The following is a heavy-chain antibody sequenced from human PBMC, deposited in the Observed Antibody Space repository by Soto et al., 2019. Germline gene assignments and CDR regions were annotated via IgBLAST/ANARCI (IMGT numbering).Heavy chain of an antibody. Sequence: ASVKVSCKVSGYTLTELSMHWVRQAPGKGLEWMGGFDPEDGETIYAQKFQGRVTMTEDTSTDTAYMELSSLRSEDTAVYYCAAITYYYGSGRHYYYYGMDVWGQGTTV. CDR1: GYTLTELS. J-gene: IGHJ6*02. D-gene: IGHD3-10*01. CDR2: FDPEDGET. V-gene: IGHV1-24*01. CDR3: AAITYYYGSGRHYYYYGMDV.